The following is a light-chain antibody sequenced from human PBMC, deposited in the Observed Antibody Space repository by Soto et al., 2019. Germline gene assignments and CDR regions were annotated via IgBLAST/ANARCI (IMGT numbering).Light chain of an antibody. Sequence: ETVLTQSPGTLSLSPGEGATLSCRASMSVWSSLLAWYQHKPGQTPRLLIYGASSRATGIPDRFSGSGSGTDFTLTIIRLEPEDFAVYYCQQYGRPWTFGQGAKVEIK. J-gene: IGKJ1*01. V-gene: IGKV3-20*01. CDR2: GAS. CDR3: QQYGRPWT. CDR1: MSVWSSL.